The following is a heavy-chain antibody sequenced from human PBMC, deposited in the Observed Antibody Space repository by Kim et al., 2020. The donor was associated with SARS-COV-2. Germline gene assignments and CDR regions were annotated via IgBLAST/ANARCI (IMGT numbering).Heavy chain of an antibody. J-gene: IGHJ4*02. D-gene: IGHD6-19*01. V-gene: IGHV4-34*01. CDR1: GGSFSGYY. CDR3: ARGAIAVAKLFDY. Sequence: SETLSLTCAVYGGSFSGYYWSWIRQPPGKGLEWIGEINHSGSTNYNPSLKSRVTISVDTSKNQFSLKLSSVTAADTAVYYCARGAIAVAKLFDYWGQGTLVTVSS. CDR2: INHSGST.